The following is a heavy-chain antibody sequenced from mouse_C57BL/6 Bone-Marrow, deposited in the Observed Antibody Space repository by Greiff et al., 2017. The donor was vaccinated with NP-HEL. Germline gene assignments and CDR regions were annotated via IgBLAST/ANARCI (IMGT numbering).Heavy chain of an antibody. V-gene: IGHV5-15*01. CDR1: GFTFSDYG. Sequence: EVKLMESGGGLVQPGGSLKLSCAASGFTFSDYGMAWVRQAPRKGPEWVAFISNLAYSIYYADTVTGRFTISRENAKNTLYLEMSSLRSEDTAMYYCARHRGSSEGYAMDYWGQGTSVTVSS. CDR3: ARHRGSSEGYAMDY. J-gene: IGHJ4*01. CDR2: ISNLAYSI. D-gene: IGHD1-1*01.